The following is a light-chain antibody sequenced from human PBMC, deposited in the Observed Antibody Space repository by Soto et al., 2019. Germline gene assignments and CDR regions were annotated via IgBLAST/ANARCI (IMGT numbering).Light chain of an antibody. J-gene: IGKJ1*01. V-gene: IGKV1-5*03. CDR1: QSISSW. Sequence: DIQMTQSPSTLSASVGDPVTSTCRASQSISSWLAWYQQQPGKAPKLLIYQASALESGVPSRCSGSGSGTEFTLTISSLQPDDFGTYSCQRYNSYSETFGPGSKVESK. CDR2: QAS. CDR3: QRYNSYSET.